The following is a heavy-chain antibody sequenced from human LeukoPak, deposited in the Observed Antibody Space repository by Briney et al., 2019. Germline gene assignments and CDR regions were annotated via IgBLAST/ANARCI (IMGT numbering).Heavy chain of an antibody. Sequence: GGSLRLSCAASGFTFSSYEMNWVRQAPGKGLEWVSYISSSGSTIYYADSVKGRFTISRDNAKNSLYLQMNSLRAEDTAVYYCARDIVVVPAAMGGGYYYYGMDVWGKGTTVTDSS. D-gene: IGHD2-2*01. CDR1: GFTFSSYE. CDR3: ARDIVVVPAAMGGGYYYYGMDV. CDR2: ISSSGSTI. V-gene: IGHV3-48*03. J-gene: IGHJ6*04.